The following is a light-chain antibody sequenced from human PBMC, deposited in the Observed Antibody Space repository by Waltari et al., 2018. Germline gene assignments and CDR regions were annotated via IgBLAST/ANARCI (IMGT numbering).Light chain of an antibody. Sequence: QSALTQPASVSGSPGQSITISCTGTSSDVGGYNYVSWYQHHPGKAPKLMIYEVSNRPSGVSKRLAGSKSGNTASLTISGLQAEDEADYYCSSYTSSSTVVFGGGTKLTVL. CDR1: SSDVGGYNY. J-gene: IGLJ2*01. CDR2: EVS. V-gene: IGLV2-14*01. CDR3: SSYTSSSTVV.